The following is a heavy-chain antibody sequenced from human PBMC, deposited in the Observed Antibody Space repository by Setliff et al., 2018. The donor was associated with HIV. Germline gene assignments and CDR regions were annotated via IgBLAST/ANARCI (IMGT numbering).Heavy chain of an antibody. CDR1: GYTFTTYA. CDR3: ARSGGELLILANRDAFDI. CDR2: IIAYNGNT. D-gene: IGHD2-15*01. Sequence: SVKVSCKASGYTFTTYAISWVRQAPGQGLEWMGWIIAYNGNTNYAQKLRGRVTMTTDTSTSTAYMELRSLRSDDTAVYYCARSGGELLILANRDAFDIWGQGIMVTVSS. V-gene: IGHV1-18*01. J-gene: IGHJ3*02.